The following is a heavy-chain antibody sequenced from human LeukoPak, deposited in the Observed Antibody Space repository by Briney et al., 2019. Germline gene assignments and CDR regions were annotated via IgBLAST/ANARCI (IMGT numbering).Heavy chain of an antibody. CDR1: GYTFTGYD. CDR3: ARDPIQVVVPAAIGWFDP. J-gene: IGHJ5*02. V-gene: IGHV1-2*02. CDR2: INPNNGGT. Sequence: GPSVKVSCKASGYTFTGYDIHWVRQAPGPGLEWMGWINPNNGGTNYAQQFQGRVTMTRDTSISTAYMELSRLRSDDTAVYYCARDPIQVVVPAAIGWFDPWGQGTLVTVSS. D-gene: IGHD2-2*01.